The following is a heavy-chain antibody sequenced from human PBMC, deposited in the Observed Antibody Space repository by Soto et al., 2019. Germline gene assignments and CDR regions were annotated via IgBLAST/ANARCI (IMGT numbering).Heavy chain of an antibody. CDR3: TRDREYYDSSGLYFDY. J-gene: IGHJ4*02. D-gene: IGHD3-22*01. CDR1: GASISDYY. CDR2: IYYSGNT. Sequence: SETLSLTCTVSGASISDYYWSWIRQPPGKGLEWIGYIYYSGNTNYNPSLKSRVTISEDTSKNQISLKLTSVTAADTAVYYCTRDREYYDSSGLYFDYWGQGALVTVSS. V-gene: IGHV4-59*01.